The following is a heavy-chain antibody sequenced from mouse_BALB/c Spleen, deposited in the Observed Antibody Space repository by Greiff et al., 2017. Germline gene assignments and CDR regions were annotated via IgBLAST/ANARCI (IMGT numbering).Heavy chain of an antibody. CDR2: IDPENGNT. Sequence: EVKLVESGAELVRPGALVKLSCKASGFNIKDYYMHWVKQRPEQGLEWIGWIDPENGNTIYDPKFQGKASITADTSSNTAYLQLSSLTSEDTAVYYCARGDGNYWYFDVWGAGTTVTVSS. CDR1: GFNIKDYY. D-gene: IGHD2-1*01. CDR3: ARGDGNYWYFDV. V-gene: IGHV14-1*02. J-gene: IGHJ1*01.